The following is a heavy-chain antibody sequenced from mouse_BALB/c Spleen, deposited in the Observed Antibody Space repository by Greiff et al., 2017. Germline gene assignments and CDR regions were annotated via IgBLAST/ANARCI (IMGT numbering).Heavy chain of an antibody. CDR2: ISSGGSYT. CDR3: AREGLYYGSSPRYWYFDV. D-gene: IGHD1-1*01. J-gene: IGHJ1*01. CDR1: GFTFSSYG. Sequence: VQLKQSGGDLVKPGGSLKLSCAASGFTFSSYGMSWVRQTPDKRLEWVATISSGGSYTYYPDSVKGRFTISRDNAKNTLYLQMSSLKSEDTAMYYCAREGLYYGSSPRYWYFDVWGAGTTVTVSS. V-gene: IGHV5-6*01.